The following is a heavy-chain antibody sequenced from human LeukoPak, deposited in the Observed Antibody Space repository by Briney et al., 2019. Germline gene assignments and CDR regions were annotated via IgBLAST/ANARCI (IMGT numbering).Heavy chain of an antibody. Sequence: PGKSLRLSCAASGFSFNNYAMNWVRQAPGKGLEWVSYISSSSSTIYYADSVKGRFTISRDNAKNSLYLQMNSLRAEDTAVYYCARGRYITMVRGVISGDYWGQGTLVTVSS. D-gene: IGHD3-10*01. CDR2: ISSSSSTI. CDR1: GFSFNNYA. J-gene: IGHJ4*02. CDR3: ARGRYITMVRGVISGDY. V-gene: IGHV3-48*01.